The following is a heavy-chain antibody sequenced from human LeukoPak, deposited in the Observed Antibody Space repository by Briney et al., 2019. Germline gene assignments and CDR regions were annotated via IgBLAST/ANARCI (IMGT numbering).Heavy chain of an antibody. D-gene: IGHD3-10*01. CDR2: ISASGGST. CDR1: GLTFSSFS. V-gene: IGHV3-23*01. J-gene: IGHJ4*02. CDR3: AKNMIRGVIMSSSFDY. Sequence: GGSLRLSCAASGLTFSSFSMSWVRQAPGKGLEWVSAISASGGSTYCADSVKGRFTISRDNSKNTLYLQMNSLRAEDTAVYYCAKNMIRGVIMSSSFDYWGQGTLVTVPS.